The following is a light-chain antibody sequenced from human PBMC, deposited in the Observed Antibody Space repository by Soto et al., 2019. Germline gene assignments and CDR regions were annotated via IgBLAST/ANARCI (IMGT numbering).Light chain of an antibody. J-gene: IGKJ2*01. V-gene: IGKV3-15*01. CDR3: QQYNNWST. CDR1: QSVSSN. CDR2: GAS. Sequence: EIVMTQSPATLSVSPGGGATLSCRASQSVSSNLAWYQQKPGQSPRLLIYGASTRATGIPARFSGSGSGTEFTLTISSRQSEDVAVYYCQQYNNWSTFGQGTKLEIK.